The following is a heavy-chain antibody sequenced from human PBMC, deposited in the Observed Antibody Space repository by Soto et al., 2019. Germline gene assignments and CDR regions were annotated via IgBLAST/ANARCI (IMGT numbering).Heavy chain of an antibody. CDR1: GVTFSSYA. CDR3: AKEEIGVFDF. J-gene: IGHJ6*02. D-gene: IGHD3-16*01. V-gene: IGHV3-23*01. Sequence: GGALRLSCGASGVTFSSYAMSWVRQAPGKGLEWVSAISGSGGSTYYADPVKGRFTISRDNSKNTLYLQMNSLTAEDTAVYYCAKEEIGVFDFWGQGTSVTGSS. CDR2: ISGSGGST.